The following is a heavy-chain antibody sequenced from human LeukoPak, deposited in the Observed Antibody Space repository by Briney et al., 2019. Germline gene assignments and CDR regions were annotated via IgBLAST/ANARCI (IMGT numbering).Heavy chain of an antibody. V-gene: IGHV1-46*01. Sequence: GASVKVSCKASGYTFTSYYMHWVRQAPGQGLEWMGIINPSGGSTSYARKFQGRVTMTRDTSTSTIYMELSSLRSEDTAVYYCARDPCSSTSCRGPPWFDPWGQGTLVTVSS. CDR3: ARDPCSSTSCRGPPWFDP. CDR1: GYTFTSYY. CDR2: INPSGGST. J-gene: IGHJ5*02. D-gene: IGHD2-2*01.